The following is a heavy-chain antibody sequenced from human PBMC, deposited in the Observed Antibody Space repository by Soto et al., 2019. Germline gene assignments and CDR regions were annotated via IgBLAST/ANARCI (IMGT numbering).Heavy chain of an antibody. CDR1: GFTFSSYE. CDR3: ARLVGATGGDY. V-gene: IGHV3-48*03. Sequence: GGSLRLSCAASGFTFSSYEMNWVRQAPGKGLEWVSYISSSGSTIYYADSVKGRFTISRDNAKNSLYLQMNSLRAEDTAVYYCARLVGATGGDYWGQGTLVTVSS. J-gene: IGHJ4*02. D-gene: IGHD1-26*01. CDR2: ISSSGSTI.